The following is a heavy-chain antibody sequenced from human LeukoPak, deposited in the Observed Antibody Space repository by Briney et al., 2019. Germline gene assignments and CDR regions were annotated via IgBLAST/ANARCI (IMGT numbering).Heavy chain of an antibody. D-gene: IGHD3-10*01. Sequence: GGSLRLSCAASGFTFSSYAMSWVRQAPGKGLEWVSVIYSGGDTYYADSVKGRFTISRDNSKNTLYLHMNSLRAEDTALYYCAKGGSYYGSGSYSATDRGDAFDIWGQGTMVTVSS. CDR1: GFTFSSYA. CDR3: AKGGSYYGSGSYSATDRGDAFDI. CDR2: IYSGGDT. J-gene: IGHJ3*02. V-gene: IGHV3-53*05.